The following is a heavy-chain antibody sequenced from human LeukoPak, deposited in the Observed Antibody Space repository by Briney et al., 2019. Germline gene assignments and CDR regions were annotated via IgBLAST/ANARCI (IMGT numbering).Heavy chain of an antibody. CDR1: GFTFSNFA. CDR3: ARAPGYGAAYYFDY. Sequence: PGGSPRLSCAATGFTFSNFAMHWVRQAPGKGLEWVAVVSYDGSYKYYADSVKGRFAISRDNSKNTLYLQMNSLRAEDTAVYYCARAPGYGAAYYFDYWGQGTLVTVSS. CDR2: VSYDGSYK. D-gene: IGHD1-1*01. V-gene: IGHV3-30*09. J-gene: IGHJ4*02.